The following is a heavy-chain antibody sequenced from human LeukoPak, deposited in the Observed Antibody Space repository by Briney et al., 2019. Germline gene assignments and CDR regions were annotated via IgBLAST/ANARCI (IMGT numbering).Heavy chain of an antibody. J-gene: IGHJ6*03. V-gene: IGHV3-7*01. CDR1: RFTLSNYW. Sequence: GGSLRLSRAASRFTLSNYWMSWVRPAPGKGLERVANIKQDGSEKYYVDSVKGRFTVSRDNAKNSLYLQMNSLRAEDTAVYYCARGSGNARGHYYIDVWGKGTTVTVSS. D-gene: IGHD2-2*01. CDR2: IKQDGSEK. CDR3: ARGSGNARGHYYIDV.